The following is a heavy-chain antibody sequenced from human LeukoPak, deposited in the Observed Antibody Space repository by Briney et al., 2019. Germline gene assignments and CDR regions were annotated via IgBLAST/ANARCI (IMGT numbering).Heavy chain of an antibody. CDR2: ISASDDIT. CDR1: GFTFNNYA. D-gene: IGHD3-10*01. CDR3: AKGSHFDS. J-gene: IGHJ4*02. V-gene: IGHV3-23*01. Sequence: PGGSLRLSCAASGFTFNNYAMSWVRQAPGKGLEWVSSISASDDITYYADSVKGRFTISRDNSKNTLHPQMNSLRAEDTAIFYCAKGSHFDSWGQGTLFTVSS.